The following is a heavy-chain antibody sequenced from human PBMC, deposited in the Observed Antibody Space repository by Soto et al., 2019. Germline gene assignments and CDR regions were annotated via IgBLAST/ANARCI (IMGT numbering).Heavy chain of an antibody. V-gene: IGHV5-51*01. CDR2: IYPADSDT. J-gene: IGHJ4*02. CDR3: TASLEGGEYGANSAFDY. CDR1: GYSFISYW. Sequence: GESLKISCQASGYSFISYWIGWVRQMPGKGLEWMGTIYPADSDTRYSPSFEGQVTISADKSITTAYMEVNSLRFDDTAVYYCTASLEGGEYGANSAFDYWGQGTLVTVSS. D-gene: IGHD4-17*01.